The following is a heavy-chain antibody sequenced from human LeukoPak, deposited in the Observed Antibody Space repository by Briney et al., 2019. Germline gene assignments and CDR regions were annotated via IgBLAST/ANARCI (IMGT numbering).Heavy chain of an antibody. CDR3: ARLGYCSSTSCGSSKQTALYNWFDP. V-gene: IGHV7-4-1*02. Sequence: GASVKVSCKASGYTFTSYAMNWVRQAPGQGLEWMGWINTNTGNPTYAQGFTGRFVFSLDTSVSTAYLQISSLKAEDTAVYYCARLGYCSSTSCGSSKQTALYNWFDPWGQGTLVTVSS. CDR2: INTNTGNP. J-gene: IGHJ5*02. CDR1: GYTFTSYA. D-gene: IGHD2-2*01.